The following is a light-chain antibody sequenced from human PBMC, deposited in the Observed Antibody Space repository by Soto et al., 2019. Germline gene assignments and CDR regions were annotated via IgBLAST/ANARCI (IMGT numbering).Light chain of an antibody. CDR1: QSVSSSF. CDR3: LQYGSSPHT. CDR2: GAS. J-gene: IGKJ1*01. V-gene: IGKV3-20*01. Sequence: EIVLTQSPGTLSLSPGERATLSFRASQSVSSSFLTWYQQKPGQAPRLLIYGASSRATGIPDRFSGSGSGTDFTLTISRLEPEDFAVYYCLQYGSSPHTFGQGTKVDIK.